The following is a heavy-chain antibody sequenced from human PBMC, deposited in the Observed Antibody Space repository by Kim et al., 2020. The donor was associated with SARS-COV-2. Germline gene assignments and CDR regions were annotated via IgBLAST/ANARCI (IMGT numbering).Heavy chain of an antibody. CDR2: IRVSGVGT. Sequence: IRVSGVGTHYADSVKGRFTISRDNSKSTLFLQMNSLRAEDTAVYYCEASDYWGQGSLVTVSS. CDR3: EASDY. V-gene: IGHV3-23*01. J-gene: IGHJ4*02.